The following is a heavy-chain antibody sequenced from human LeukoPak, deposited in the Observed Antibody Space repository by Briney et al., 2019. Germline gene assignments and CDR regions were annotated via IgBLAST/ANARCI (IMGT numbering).Heavy chain of an antibody. CDR1: GGSISSYY. CDR3: ARGRRGTMIVVVTSIAFDI. Sequence: SETLSLTCSVSGGSISSYYWSWIRQPPGKGLEWIGFIYYSGSTNYNPSLKSRVTISIDTSKNQFSLRLSSVTAADTAVYYCARGRRGTMIVVVTSIAFDIWGQGTMVTVSS. J-gene: IGHJ3*02. V-gene: IGHV4-59*12. CDR2: IYYSGST. D-gene: IGHD3-22*01.